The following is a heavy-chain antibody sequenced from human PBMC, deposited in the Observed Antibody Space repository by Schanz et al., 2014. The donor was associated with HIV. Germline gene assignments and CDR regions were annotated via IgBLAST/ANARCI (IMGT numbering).Heavy chain of an antibody. CDR3: ANEEVPNDY. J-gene: IGHJ4*02. Sequence: VQLVESGGGVVQPGRSLRLSCAASGFTFSDYAMTWVRQAPGKGLEWVSAISGSGGSTYYADSVKGRFTISRDNSKNTLYLQMSSLRVEDTAVYYCANEEVPNDYWGQGTLVTVSS. CDR1: GFTFSDYA. V-gene: IGHV3-23*04. CDR2: ISGSGGST.